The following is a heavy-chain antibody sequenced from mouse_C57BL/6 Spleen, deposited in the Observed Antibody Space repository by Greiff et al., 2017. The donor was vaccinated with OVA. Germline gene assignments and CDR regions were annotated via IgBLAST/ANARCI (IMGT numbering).Heavy chain of an antibody. Sequence: EVQLQESGGGLVQPGGSLSLSCAASGFTFTDYYMSWVRQPPGKALEWLGFIRNKANGYTTEYSASVKGRFTISRDNSQSILYLQMNALRAEDSATYYCARWEGAMDYWGQGTSVTVSS. CDR2: IRNKANGYTT. CDR1: GFTFTDYY. V-gene: IGHV7-3*01. CDR3: ARWEGAMDY. J-gene: IGHJ4*01.